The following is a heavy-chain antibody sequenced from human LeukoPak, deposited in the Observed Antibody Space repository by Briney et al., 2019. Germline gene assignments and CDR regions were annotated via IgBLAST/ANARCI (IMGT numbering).Heavy chain of an antibody. Sequence: SEPLSPTSTVNAGASSGYFCSCSRQPPRHGLEGLGEVRHRGTTTKHPSLRSRVSISVGASKSQFSLQLTSVTAADTAIYFCARGGGGKLSGVVPSHYYFMDVWDKGITVIASS. D-gene: IGHD3-3*01. CDR3: ARGGGGKLSGVVPSHYYFMDV. V-gene: IGHV4-34*01. CDR2: VRHRGTT. J-gene: IGHJ6*03. CDR1: AGASSGYF.